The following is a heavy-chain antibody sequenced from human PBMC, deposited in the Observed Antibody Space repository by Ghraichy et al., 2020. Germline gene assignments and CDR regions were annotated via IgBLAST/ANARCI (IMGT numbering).Heavy chain of an antibody. CDR1: GGSISSGGYY. CDR2: ISYSGST. Sequence: SETLSLTCTVSGGSISSGGYYWSWIRQHPGKGLEWIGYISYSGSTYYNPSLKSRVTISVDTFKNQFSLKLSSVTAADTAVYYCARLPWEIRGGFDYWGQGTLVTVSS. D-gene: IGHD1-26*01. J-gene: IGHJ4*02. CDR3: ARLPWEIRGGFDY. V-gene: IGHV4-31*03.